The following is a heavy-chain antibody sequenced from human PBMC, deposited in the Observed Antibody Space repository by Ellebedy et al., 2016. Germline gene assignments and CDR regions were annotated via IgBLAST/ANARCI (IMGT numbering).Heavy chain of an antibody. CDR2: MSQDGSEK. D-gene: IGHD5-24*01. CDR1: GFTFGNFW. CDR3: ARRRDGYNPFFDY. V-gene: IGHV3-7*03. Sequence: GESLKISXAASGFTFGNFWMAWVRQAPGKGLEWVAHMSQDGSEKFYVDSVKGRFTISRDNAKNSLFLQMNSLRDEDTAMYYCARRRDGYNPFFDYWGQGTVVTVSS. J-gene: IGHJ4*02.